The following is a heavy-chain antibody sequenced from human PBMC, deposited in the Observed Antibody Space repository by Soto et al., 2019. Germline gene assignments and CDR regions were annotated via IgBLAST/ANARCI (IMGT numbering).Heavy chain of an antibody. D-gene: IGHD3-3*01. CDR3: TRGYDFSGWFDP. V-gene: IGHV3-49*03. CDR1: GFTFGDYA. CDR2: IRSNSYGATT. Sequence: GGSLRLSCTASGFTFGDYAMIWFRQAPGKGLEWVGFIRSNSYGATTEYAASVKGRFTMSRDDSKSIAYLQMNSLKTEDTAFYYCTRGYDFSGWFDPWGQGTLVTVSS. J-gene: IGHJ5*02.